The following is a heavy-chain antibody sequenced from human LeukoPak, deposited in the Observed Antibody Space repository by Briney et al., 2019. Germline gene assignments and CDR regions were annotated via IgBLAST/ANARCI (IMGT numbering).Heavy chain of an antibody. V-gene: IGHV3-23*01. CDR2: ISGSGGST. Sequence: PGGTLRLSCAASGFTFSSYGMSWVRQAPGKGLEWVSAISGSGGSTYYADSVKGLFTISRDNSKNRLYLQMNSLRAEDTAVYYCAKCEVVPAAMLWTPDYWGQGTLVTVSS. CDR3: AKCEVVPAAMLWTPDY. J-gene: IGHJ4*02. D-gene: IGHD2-2*01. CDR1: GFTFSSYG.